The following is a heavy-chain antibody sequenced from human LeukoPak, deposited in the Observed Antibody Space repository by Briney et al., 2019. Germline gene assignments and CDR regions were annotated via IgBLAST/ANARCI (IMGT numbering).Heavy chain of an antibody. CDR2: IYYSGST. J-gene: IGHJ5*02. CDR3: ARVIAAAGTQWFDP. D-gene: IGHD6-13*01. Sequence: SETLSLTCTVSGGSISSYYWSWIRQPPGEGLEWIGYIYYSGSTNYNPSLKSRVTISVDTSKNQFSLKLSSVTAADTAVYYCARVIAAAGTQWFDPWGQGTLVTVSS. V-gene: IGHV4-59*08. CDR1: GGSISSYY.